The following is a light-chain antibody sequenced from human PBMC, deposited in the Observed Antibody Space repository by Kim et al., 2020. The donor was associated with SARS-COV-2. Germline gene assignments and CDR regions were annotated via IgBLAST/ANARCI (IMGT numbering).Light chain of an antibody. CDR1: RSISFP. V-gene: IGKV1-39*01. J-gene: IGKJ2*03. CDR2: AAS. CDR3: QQTYTTPYS. Sequence: SASVGDRVTISCRASRSISFPLMWYQQKSGKAPTLLIYAASSLQPGVSSTFSGCGSGAAFTLTISSLQPDDCATYYCQQTYTTPYSFGQGTKLEI.